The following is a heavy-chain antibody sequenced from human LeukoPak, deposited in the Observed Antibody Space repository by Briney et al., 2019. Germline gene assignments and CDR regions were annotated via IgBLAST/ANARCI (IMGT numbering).Heavy chain of an antibody. CDR3: AKGGPLRKPHGFDL. J-gene: IGHJ3*01. D-gene: IGHD4-17*01. CDR1: GFTFSSYE. CDR2: ISSSGSTI. V-gene: IGHV3-48*03. Sequence: GGSLRLSCAASGFTFSSYEMNWVRQAPGKGLEWVSYISSSGSTIYYADSVKGRFTISRDNAKNSLYLQMNSLRAEDTALYYCAKGGPLRKPHGFDLWGQGTMVTVSS.